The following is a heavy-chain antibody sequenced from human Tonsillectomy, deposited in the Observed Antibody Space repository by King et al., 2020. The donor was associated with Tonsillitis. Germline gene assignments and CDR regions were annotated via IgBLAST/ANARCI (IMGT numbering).Heavy chain of an antibody. D-gene: IGHD3-10*01. Sequence: VQLVESGGGLVQPGGSLRLSCAASGFTFSSYGMTWVRQAPGKGLEWVANINQDGSGKYYVDSVKGRFTISRDNAKNSLYLQMNSLRAEDTAVYYCARDYGYYGMDVWGQGTTVTVSS. V-gene: IGHV3-7*01. CDR1: GFTFSSYG. CDR2: INQDGSGK. J-gene: IGHJ6*02. CDR3: ARDYGYYGMDV.